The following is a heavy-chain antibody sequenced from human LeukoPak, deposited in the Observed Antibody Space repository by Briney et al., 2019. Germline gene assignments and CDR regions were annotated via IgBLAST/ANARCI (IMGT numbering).Heavy chain of an antibody. D-gene: IGHD6-13*01. CDR2: IYYSGST. V-gene: IGHV4-59*08. CDR1: GGSISSYY. J-gene: IGHJ4*02. Sequence: SETLSLTCTVSGGSISSYYWSWIRQPPGKGLEWIGYIYYSGSTNYNPSLKSRVTISVDTSKNQFSLKLSSVTAADTAVYYCARRGIAAAVDYWGQGTLVTVSS. CDR3: ARRGIAAAVDY.